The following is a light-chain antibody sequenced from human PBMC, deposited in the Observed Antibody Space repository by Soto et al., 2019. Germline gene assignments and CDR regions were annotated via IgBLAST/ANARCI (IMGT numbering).Light chain of an antibody. J-gene: IGLJ1*01. CDR3: GTWDSSLTTFV. V-gene: IGLV1-51*02. CDR2: ENY. Sequence: QSVLTQPPSVSAAPGQKVTISCSGSSSDIGRNYVSWYKHLPRTAPKLLIYENYKRPSGIPDRFSGSKSGTSATLDITGLQTGDEADYYCGTWDSSLTTFVFGPGTKLTVL. CDR1: SSDIGRNY.